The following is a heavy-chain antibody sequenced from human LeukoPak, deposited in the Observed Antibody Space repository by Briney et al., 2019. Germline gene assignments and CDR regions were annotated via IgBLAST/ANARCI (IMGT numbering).Heavy chain of an antibody. V-gene: IGHV3-7*01. CDR1: GFTFSTYW. Sequence: GGSLRLSCAASGFTFSTYWMSWVRQAPGKELEWVANIKQDGTEKYYVDSVKGRFTISRDNAKKSLYLQMNSLRAEDTAVYYCARDRVGGRYYYGMDVWGQGTTVTVSS. CDR3: ARDRVGGRYYYGMDV. CDR2: IKQDGTEK. D-gene: IGHD3-16*01. J-gene: IGHJ6*02.